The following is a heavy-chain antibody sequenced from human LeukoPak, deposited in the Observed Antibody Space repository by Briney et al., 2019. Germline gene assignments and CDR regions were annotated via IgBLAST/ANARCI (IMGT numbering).Heavy chain of an antibody. CDR2: IYYSGST. Sequence: SETLSLTCTVSGGSISGGGYYWSWIRQHPGKGLEWIGYIYYSGSTYYNPSLKSRVTISVDTSKNQFSLKLSSVTAADTAVYYCARSPHDYGGNSGATLYCFDYWGQGTLVTVSS. V-gene: IGHV4-31*03. CDR3: ARSPHDYGGNSGATLYCFDY. D-gene: IGHD4-23*01. J-gene: IGHJ4*02. CDR1: GGSISGGGYY.